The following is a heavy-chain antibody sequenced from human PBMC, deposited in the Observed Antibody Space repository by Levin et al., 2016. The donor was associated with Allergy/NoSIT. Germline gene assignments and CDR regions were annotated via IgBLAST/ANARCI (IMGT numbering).Heavy chain of an antibody. J-gene: IGHJ6*02. Sequence: SETLSLTCTVSGGSISSYYWSWIRQPPGKGLEWIGYIYYSGSTNYNPSLKSRVTISVDTSKNQFSLKLSSVTAADTAVYYCARERIYDILTGYIIDYGMDVWGQGTTVTVSS. CDR2: IYYSGST. V-gene: IGHV4-59*01. CDR1: GGSISSYY. D-gene: IGHD3-9*01. CDR3: ARERIYDILTGYIIDYGMDV.